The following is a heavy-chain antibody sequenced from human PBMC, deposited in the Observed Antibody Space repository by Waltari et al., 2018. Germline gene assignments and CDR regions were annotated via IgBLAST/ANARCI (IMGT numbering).Heavy chain of an antibody. D-gene: IGHD2-21*01. J-gene: IGHJ4*02. CDR3: AGDSSYCGGDCYLDYFDY. Sequence: QVQLVESGGGVVQPGRSLRLSCAASGFTFSSYAMHWVRQAPGKGLEWVAVIYEEGSNKDYADSVKGRFTITRDNSKNTLYLQMNSLRAEDTAVYYCAGDSSYCGGDCYLDYFDYWGQGTLVTVSS. CDR1: GFTFSSYA. CDR2: IYEEGSNK. V-gene: IGHV3-30-3*01.